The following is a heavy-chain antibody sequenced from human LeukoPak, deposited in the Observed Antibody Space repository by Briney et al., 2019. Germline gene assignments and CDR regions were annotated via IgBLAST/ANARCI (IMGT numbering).Heavy chain of an antibody. CDR1: GYTFTSYD. V-gene: IGHV1-8*01. Sequence: ASVKVSCKASGYTFTSYDINWVRQATGQGLEWMGWMNPNSGNTGYAQKFQGRVTMARNTSISTAYMELSSLRSEDTAVYYCASSPIVVVTAAMSYYYYAMDVWGQGTTVTVSS. J-gene: IGHJ6*02. CDR2: MNPNSGNT. CDR3: ASSPIVVVTAAMSYYYYAMDV. D-gene: IGHD2-2*01.